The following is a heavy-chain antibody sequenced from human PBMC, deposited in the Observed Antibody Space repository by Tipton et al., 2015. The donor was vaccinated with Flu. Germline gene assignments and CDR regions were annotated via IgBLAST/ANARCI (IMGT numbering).Heavy chain of an antibody. Sequence: TLSLTCAVSGDSISSDFYWAWIRQFPGKGLEWIGTVSRTGSTIYNPSLKSRVTISIDTSKNQFSLNMRSVTAADMAVYCCARRDYSNYVSDPKSWFDPGAREPWSPSPQ. D-gene: IGHD4-11*01. CDR3: ARRDYSNYVSDPKSWFDP. V-gene: IGHV4-38-2*01. CDR2: VSRTGST. J-gene: IGHJ5*02. CDR1: GDSISSDFY.